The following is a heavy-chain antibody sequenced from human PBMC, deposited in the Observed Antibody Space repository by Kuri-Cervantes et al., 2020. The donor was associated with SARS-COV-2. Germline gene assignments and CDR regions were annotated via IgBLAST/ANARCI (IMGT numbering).Heavy chain of an antibody. CDR1: GLTFSSYA. CDR2: ISGSGGST. J-gene: IGHJ4*02. D-gene: IGHD3-3*01. CDR3: AKDPYDFWSGYYLYYFDY. V-gene: IGHV3-23*01. Sequence: GGSLRLSCAASGLTFSSYAMSWVRQAPGKGLEWVSAISGSGGSTYYADSVKGRFTISRDNSKNTLYLQMNSLRAEDTAVYYCAKDPYDFWSGYYLYYFDYWGQGTLVTVSS.